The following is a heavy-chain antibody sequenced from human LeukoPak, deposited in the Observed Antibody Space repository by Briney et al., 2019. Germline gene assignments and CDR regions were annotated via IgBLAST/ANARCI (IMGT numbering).Heavy chain of an antibody. CDR2: IGTGGDT. J-gene: IGHJ3*02. CDR3: VRGGIRVSGIDAFDI. Sequence: QAGGSLRLSCAASGFTFRSYDMHWVRQVPGNGLEWVSAIGTGGDTHYPDPARGRFTISRENAKSSLYLQMNSLRDGDTAVYYCVRGGIRVSGIDAFDIWGQGTMVTVSS. D-gene: IGHD5/OR15-5a*01. CDR1: GFTFRSYD. V-gene: IGHV3-13*01.